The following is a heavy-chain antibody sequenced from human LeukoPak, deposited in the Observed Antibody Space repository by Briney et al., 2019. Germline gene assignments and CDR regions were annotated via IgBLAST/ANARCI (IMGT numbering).Heavy chain of an antibody. Sequence: GGSLRLPCGASGFXVSSNYISWVRQAPGKGLEWVSYISSSGSTIYYADSVKGRFTISRDNAKNSLYLQMNSLRAEDTAVYYCARDLAYCGGDCYSPDAFDIWGQGTMVTVSS. CDR3: ARDLAYCGGDCYSPDAFDI. CDR2: ISSSGSTI. CDR1: GFXVSSNY. D-gene: IGHD2-21*02. V-gene: IGHV3-11*04. J-gene: IGHJ3*02.